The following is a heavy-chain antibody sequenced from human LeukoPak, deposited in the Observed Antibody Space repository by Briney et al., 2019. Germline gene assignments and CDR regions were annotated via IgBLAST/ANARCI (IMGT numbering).Heavy chain of an antibody. D-gene: IGHD3-10*01. CDR1: GGSISSSSYY. CDR3: ARVVPYYYGSGIQPSDYMDV. V-gene: IGHV4-39*07. Sequence: PSETLSLTCTVSGGSISSSSYYWGWIRQPPGKGLEWIGSIYYSGSTYYNPSLKSRVTISVDTSKNQFSLKLSSVTAADTAVYYCARVVPYYYGSGIQPSDYMDVWGKGTTVTVSS. CDR2: IYYSGST. J-gene: IGHJ6*03.